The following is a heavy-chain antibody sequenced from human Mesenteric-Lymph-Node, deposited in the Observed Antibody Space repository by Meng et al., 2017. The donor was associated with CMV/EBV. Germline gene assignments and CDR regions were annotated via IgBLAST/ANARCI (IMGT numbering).Heavy chain of an antibody. CDR3: VRDRCRFGSWILDY. J-gene: IGHJ4*02. Sequence: SLKLSCAVSGFTFRTYWMSWARQAPAKGLEWVANIKEDGSEKYYVDSVKGRFIIPRDNAKKSLYLQMNSLRAEDTDVYYCVRDRCRFGSWILDYGGQGTLVTVSS. V-gene: IGHV3-7*01. CDR1: GFTFRTYW. CDR2: IKEDGSEK. D-gene: IGHD3-16*01.